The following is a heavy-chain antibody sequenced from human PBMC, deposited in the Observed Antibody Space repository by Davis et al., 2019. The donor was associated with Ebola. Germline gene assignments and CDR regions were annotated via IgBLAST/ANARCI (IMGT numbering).Heavy chain of an antibody. CDR1: GGSIYSPSYY. CDR3: GRHWRVGATFYFDF. J-gene: IGHJ4*02. Sequence: MPSETLSLTCTVSGGSIYSPSYYWGWIRQPPGKGLEWIGTLYYGGSTYYNPVLKSRVTISVGLSENQFSLTLDSVTAADTAVYYCGRHWRVGATFYFDFWGQGTLVTVSS. CDR2: LYYGGST. V-gene: IGHV4-39*01. D-gene: IGHD1-26*01.